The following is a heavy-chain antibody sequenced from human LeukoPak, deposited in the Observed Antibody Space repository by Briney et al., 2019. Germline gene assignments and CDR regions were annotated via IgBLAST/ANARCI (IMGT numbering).Heavy chain of an antibody. V-gene: IGHV4-61*02. D-gene: IGHD6-19*01. Sequence: SSETLSLTCSVSGGSISSSSHFCVWVRQPAGQGLEWIGRIYTSGSTNYNPSLKRRVTMSVDTSKNQFSLKLSSVTAADTAVYYCARDRAQWLEPYYYYGMDVWGQGTTVTVSS. J-gene: IGHJ6*02. CDR2: IYTSGST. CDR1: GGSISSSSHF. CDR3: ARDRAQWLEPYYYYGMDV.